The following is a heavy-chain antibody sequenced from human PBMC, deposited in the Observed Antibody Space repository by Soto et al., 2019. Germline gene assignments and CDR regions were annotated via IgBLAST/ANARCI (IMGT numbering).Heavy chain of an antibody. D-gene: IGHD3-3*01. Sequence: PEGSLRLSCAAAGFTVSTYNMIWVRQAPVKGLEWVSVTYIGGSTQYADSVKGRFTVSRDNSKNTLDLQMSCLRDEDMTLYYCARKLSGAVQEWAYEMDILGRGTTVTISS. V-gene: IGHV3-53*01. CDR3: ARKLSGAVQEWAYEMDI. CDR1: GFTVSTYN. J-gene: IGHJ6*02. CDR2: TYIGGST.